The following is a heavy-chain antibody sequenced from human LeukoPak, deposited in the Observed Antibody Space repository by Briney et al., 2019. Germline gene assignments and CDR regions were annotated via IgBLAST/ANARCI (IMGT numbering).Heavy chain of an antibody. CDR1: GGSFSGYY. V-gene: IGHV4-34*01. J-gene: IGHJ6*03. Sequence: SETLSLTCAVYGGSFSGYYWSWIRQPPGKGLEWIGEINDIGNTNYDPFLRSRVTISVDTSKNQFSLSLTSATAADTAVYFCARLGSVGYYNYQYMDIWGNGTTVTVSS. CDR2: INDIGNT. CDR3: ARLGSVGYYNYQYMDI. D-gene: IGHD3-10*01.